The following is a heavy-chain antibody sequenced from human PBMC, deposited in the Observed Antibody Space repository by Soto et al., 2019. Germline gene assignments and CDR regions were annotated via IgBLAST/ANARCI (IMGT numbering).Heavy chain of an antibody. Sequence: QVQLVQSGAEVKKPGASVKVSCKASGYTFSNYGISWVRQAPGEGLEWMGWISAYNGDTNYAQNLQGRVTMTTDTSTTTSYMELRSLTSDDPAVYYCAKDDHVTGTDYYYGMDGWGHEAPVT. CDR3: AKDDHVTGTDYYYGMDG. D-gene: IGHD1-7*01. CDR2: ISAYNGDT. V-gene: IGHV1-18*01. CDR1: GYTFSNYG. J-gene: IGHJ6*02.